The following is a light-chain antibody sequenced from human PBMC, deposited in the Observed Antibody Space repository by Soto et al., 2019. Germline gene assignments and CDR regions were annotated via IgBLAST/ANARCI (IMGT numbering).Light chain of an antibody. CDR1: QDISTY. J-gene: IGKJ4*01. CDR2: AAY. Sequence: EIQMTQAPSSLSASVGDRVTITCRARQDISTYLAWYQQKPGKVPNLLISAAYTLQSAVPPRFSGSGSGTDFTLTISSLQPEDFATYYCQKYAKAPLTFGGGTKVEI. CDR3: QKYAKAPLT. V-gene: IGKV1-27*01.